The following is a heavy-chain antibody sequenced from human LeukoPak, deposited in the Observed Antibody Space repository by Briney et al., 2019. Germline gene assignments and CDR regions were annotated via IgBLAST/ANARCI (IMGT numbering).Heavy chain of an antibody. V-gene: IGHV1-2*06. J-gene: IGHJ1*01. CDR3: ARDFYAGWLFEYFQH. CDR2: INPNSGGT. Sequence: ASVKVSCKASGYTFTGYYMHWVRQAPGQGLEWMGRINPNSGGTNYAQKFQGRVTMTRDTSISTAYMGLSRLRSDDTAVYYCARDFYAGWLFEYFQHWGQGTLVTVSS. CDR1: GYTFTGYY. D-gene: IGHD3-22*01.